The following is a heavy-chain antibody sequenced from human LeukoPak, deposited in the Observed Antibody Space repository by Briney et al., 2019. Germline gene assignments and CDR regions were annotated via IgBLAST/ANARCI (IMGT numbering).Heavy chain of an antibody. Sequence: GGSLTLSCAASGFTFSRYAMSWVRQAPGKGLEWVSVISGSGETTYHADSVKGRLTISRDNSKNTLYLRMNSLRAEDTAVYYCAKGDVWGSYRSALLDYWGQGTLATVSS. J-gene: IGHJ4*02. CDR1: GFTFSRYA. D-gene: IGHD3-16*02. V-gene: IGHV3-23*01. CDR2: ISGSGETT. CDR3: AKGDVWGSYRSALLDY.